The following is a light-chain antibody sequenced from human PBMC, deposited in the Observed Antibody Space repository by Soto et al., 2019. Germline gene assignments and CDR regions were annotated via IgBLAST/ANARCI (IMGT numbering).Light chain of an antibody. Sequence: QAVMTQEPSGTVSPGGTGTLTCSSTTGAVTSGHYPYWFQQKPVQAPRTLIYDTNNKQSWTPARFSGSLLGGKAALTLSGAQPMDEAEYSSLLPYTAVNLFG. CDR3: LLPYTAVNL. J-gene: IGLJ1*01. CDR2: DTN. V-gene: IGLV7-46*01. CDR1: TGAVTSGHY.